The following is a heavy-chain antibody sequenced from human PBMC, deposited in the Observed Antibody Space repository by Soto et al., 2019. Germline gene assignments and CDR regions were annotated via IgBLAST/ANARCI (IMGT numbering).Heavy chain of an antibody. Sequence: QVQLQQWGAGPLRPLETLSLTCGVSGGSFSGYYWAWIRQSPGKGLEWIGEINDRGSINYNPSLKSQVTISVDTSKNHYSLNLRSVTAADTAVYYCARESHDILTGPRWVWYFDLWGRGTLVTVSS. J-gene: IGHJ2*01. D-gene: IGHD3-9*01. CDR1: GGSFSGYY. CDR3: ARESHDILTGPRWVWYFDL. V-gene: IGHV4-34*01. CDR2: INDRGSI.